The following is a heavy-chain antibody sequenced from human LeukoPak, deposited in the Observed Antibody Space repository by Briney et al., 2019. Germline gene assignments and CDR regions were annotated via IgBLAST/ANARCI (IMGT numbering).Heavy chain of an antibody. Sequence: SETLSLTCAVYGGSFSGYYWSWIRQPPGKGLEWIGEINHSGSTNYNPSLTSRVTLSAGTSKNQFSLKLNSVTAADSAIYYCARDYSGYEFDYWGQGTLVTVSS. J-gene: IGHJ4*02. CDR1: GGSFSGYY. D-gene: IGHD5-12*01. V-gene: IGHV4-34*01. CDR3: ARDYSGYEFDY. CDR2: INHSGST.